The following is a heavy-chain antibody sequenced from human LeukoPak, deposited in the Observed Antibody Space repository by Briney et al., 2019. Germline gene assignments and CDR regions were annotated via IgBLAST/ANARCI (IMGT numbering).Heavy chain of an antibody. D-gene: IGHD2-8*01. CDR1: GYIFTSYE. V-gene: IGHV1-18*01. J-gene: IGHJ3*02. Sequence: ASVKVSCKAFGYIFTSYEISWVRQAPGQGLEWMGWISAYNGYTYYAPNFQNRLTMTTDTSTSTAYMELRGLRSDDTAVYYCARHPAGLNAFDIWGQGTMVTVSS. CDR2: ISAYNGYT. CDR3: ARHPAGLNAFDI.